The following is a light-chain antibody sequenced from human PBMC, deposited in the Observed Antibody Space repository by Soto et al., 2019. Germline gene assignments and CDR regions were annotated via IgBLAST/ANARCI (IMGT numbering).Light chain of an antibody. V-gene: IGLV2-14*03. CDR2: DVS. CDR3: ISYTTISTYV. CDR1: SSYVDGYNY. Sequence: QSALTQPASASGSPGQSIAISCTGASSYVDGYNYVSWYQHHPGKAPKLMIYDVSSRPSGVSNRFSGSKSGNTASLTISGLQAEDEADYYCISYTTISTYVFGTGTKVTVL. J-gene: IGLJ1*01.